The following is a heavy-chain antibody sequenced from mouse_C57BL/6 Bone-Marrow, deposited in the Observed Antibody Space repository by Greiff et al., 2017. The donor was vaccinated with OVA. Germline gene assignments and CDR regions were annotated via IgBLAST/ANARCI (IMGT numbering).Heavy chain of an antibody. V-gene: IGHV1-80*01. CDR2: IYPGDGDT. D-gene: IGHD2-2*01. J-gene: IGHJ2*01. CDR3: ASRDYGNDDYFDY. CDR1: GYAFSSYW. Sequence: QVQLQQSGAELVKPGASVKISCKASGYAFSSYWMNWVKQRPGKGLEWIGQIYPGDGDTNYNGKFKGKATLTADKSSSTAYMQLSSLTSEDSAVYFCASRDYGNDDYFDYWGQGTTLTVSS.